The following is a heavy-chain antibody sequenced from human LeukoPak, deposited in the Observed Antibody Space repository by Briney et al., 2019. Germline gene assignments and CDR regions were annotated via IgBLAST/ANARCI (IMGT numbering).Heavy chain of an antibody. CDR1: GGTFSSYA. Sequence: ASVKVSCKASGGTFSSYAISWVRQAPGQGLEWMGWISAYNSNTNYAQKLQGRVTMTTDTSTSTAYMELRSLRSDDTAVYYCARVIEDIVVVVAAFDPWGQGTLVTVSS. D-gene: IGHD2-15*01. V-gene: IGHV1-18*01. J-gene: IGHJ5*02. CDR2: ISAYNSNT. CDR3: ARVIEDIVVVVAAFDP.